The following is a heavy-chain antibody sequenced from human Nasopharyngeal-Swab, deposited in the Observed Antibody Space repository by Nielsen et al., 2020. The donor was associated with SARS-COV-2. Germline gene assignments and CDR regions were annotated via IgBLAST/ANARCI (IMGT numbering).Heavy chain of an antibody. CDR3: ARLIAAPRGNWFDP. J-gene: IGHJ5*02. V-gene: IGHV7-4-1*02. D-gene: IGHD6-6*01. Sequence: WVRQAPGQGLEWMGWINTNTGNPTYAQGFTRRFVFSLDTSVSTAYLQISSLKAEDTAVYYCARLIAAPRGNWFDPWGQGTLVTVSS. CDR2: INTNTGNP.